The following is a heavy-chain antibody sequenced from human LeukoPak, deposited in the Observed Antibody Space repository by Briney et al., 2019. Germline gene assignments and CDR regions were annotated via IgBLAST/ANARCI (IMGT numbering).Heavy chain of an antibody. V-gene: IGHV4-38-2*02. D-gene: IGHD2-8*01. Sequence: SETLSLTCTVSGYSISSGYYWGWIRQPPGKGLEWIGSIYHSGSTFDNPSLKSRVTISVDTSKNQFSLKLSSVTAADTAVYYCARVRVKHIVLPSFGAFDIWGQGTMVTVSS. CDR2: IYHSGST. J-gene: IGHJ3*02. CDR3: ARVRVKHIVLPSFGAFDI. CDR1: GYSISSGYY.